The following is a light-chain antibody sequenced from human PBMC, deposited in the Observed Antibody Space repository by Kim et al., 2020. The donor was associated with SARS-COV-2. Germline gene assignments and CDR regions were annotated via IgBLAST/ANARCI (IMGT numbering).Light chain of an antibody. CDR2: DAS. Sequence: LSPGERATLSCRASQSINKYLAWYLQKPGQAPRLLIYDASNRATGIPPRFSGSGSGTDFTLTISSLEPEDFAVYYCQQRNSWPLTFGQGTRLEIK. V-gene: IGKV3-11*01. J-gene: IGKJ5*01. CDR3: QQRNSWPLT. CDR1: QSINKY.